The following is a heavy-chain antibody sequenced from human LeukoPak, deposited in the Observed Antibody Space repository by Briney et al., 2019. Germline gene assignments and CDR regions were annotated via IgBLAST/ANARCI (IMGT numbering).Heavy chain of an antibody. Sequence: ASVKVSCKASGGTFSSYAISWVRQAPGQGLEWLGRIILILGIANYAQKIQGRVTFTADKSTSTAYMELSSLRSEDTAVYYCARAWALLWFGDLSYFDYWGQGTLVTVSS. CDR1: GGTFSSYA. V-gene: IGHV1-69*04. D-gene: IGHD3-10*01. J-gene: IGHJ4*02. CDR2: IILILGIA. CDR3: ARAWALLWFGDLSYFDY.